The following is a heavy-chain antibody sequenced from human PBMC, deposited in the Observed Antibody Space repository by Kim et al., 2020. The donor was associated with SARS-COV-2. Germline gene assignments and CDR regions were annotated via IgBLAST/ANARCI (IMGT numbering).Heavy chain of an antibody. CDR3: ATVYSSSWYNY. V-gene: IGHV3-23*01. J-gene: IGHJ4*02. D-gene: IGHD6-13*01. Sequence: GGSLRLSCAASGFTFSSYAMSWVRQAPGKGLEWVSAISGSGGSTYYADSVKGRFTISRDNSKNTLYLQMNSLRAEDTAVYYCATVYSSSWYNYWGQGTLVTVSS. CDR1: GFTFSSYA. CDR2: ISGSGGST.